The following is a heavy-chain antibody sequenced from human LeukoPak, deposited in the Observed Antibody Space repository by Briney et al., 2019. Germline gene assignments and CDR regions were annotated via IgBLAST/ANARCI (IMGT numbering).Heavy chain of an antibody. CDR3: ARPRYCSSTSCQPLLGY. Sequence: GGSLRLSCAASGFTFSSYGMHWVRQAPGKGLEWVAVIWYDGSNKYYADSVKGRFTISRDNSKNTLYLQMNSLRAEDTAVYYCARPRYCSSTSCQPLLGYWGQGTLVTVSS. D-gene: IGHD2-2*01. CDR2: IWYDGSNK. CDR1: GFTFSSYG. V-gene: IGHV3-33*01. J-gene: IGHJ4*02.